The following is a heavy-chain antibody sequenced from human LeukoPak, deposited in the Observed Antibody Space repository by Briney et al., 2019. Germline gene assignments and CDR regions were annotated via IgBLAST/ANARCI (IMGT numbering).Heavy chain of an antibody. V-gene: IGHV4-34*01. Sequence: SETLSLTCAVYGGSFSGYYWSWIRQPPGKGLEWIGEINHSGSTNYNPSLKSRVTISVDTSKNQFSLKLSSVTAADTAVYYCARQKRGKYYYYMDVWGKGTTVTISS. CDR3: ARQKRGKYYYYMDV. CDR1: GGSFSGYY. J-gene: IGHJ6*03. D-gene: IGHD5-24*01. CDR2: INHSGST.